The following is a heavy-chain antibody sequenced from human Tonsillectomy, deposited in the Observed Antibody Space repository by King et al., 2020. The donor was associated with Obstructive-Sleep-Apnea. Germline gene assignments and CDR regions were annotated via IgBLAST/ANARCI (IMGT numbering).Heavy chain of an antibody. J-gene: IGHJ4*02. CDR1: GGSISRTNW. D-gene: IGHD3-9*01. V-gene: IGHV4-4*02. Sequence: VQLQESGPGLVKPSGTLSLTCAVSGGSISRTNWWSWGRQPPGKGLEGIGEIYHSGSTNYNPSLKSRVTMSLDKSKNQFSLKLSSVTAADTAVYYCAREGSTGYYSFDYWGQGTLVTVSS. CDR3: AREGSTGYYSFDY. CDR2: IYHSGST.